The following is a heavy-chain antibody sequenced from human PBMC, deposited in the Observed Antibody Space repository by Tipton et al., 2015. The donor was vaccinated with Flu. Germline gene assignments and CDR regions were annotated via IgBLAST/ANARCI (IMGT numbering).Heavy chain of an antibody. CDR3: ARERYDILTGAGGYFDA. CDR2: IYESGST. Sequence: TLSLTCTVSGASINSGGYFWTWIRQDPGKGLEWIGNIYESGSTKYKPSLKSRLAISLDTSENQFSLELTSVSAADTALYFCARERYDILTGAGGYFDAWGQGTLVTVSS. V-gene: IGHV4-31*03. J-gene: IGHJ4*02. CDR1: GASINSGGYF. D-gene: IGHD3-9*01.